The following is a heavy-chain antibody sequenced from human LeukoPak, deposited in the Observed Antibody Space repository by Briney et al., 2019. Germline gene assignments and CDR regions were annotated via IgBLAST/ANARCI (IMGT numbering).Heavy chain of an antibody. J-gene: IGHJ4*02. Sequence: PGGSLRLSCAASGFTFSSYAMSWVRPAPGKGLEWVSAISGSGGSTYYADSVKGRFTISRDNSKNTLYLQMNSLRAEDTAVYYCAKASSGYYSWYFDYWGQGTLVTVSS. D-gene: IGHD3-22*01. V-gene: IGHV3-23*01. CDR3: AKASSGYYSWYFDY. CDR2: ISGSGGST. CDR1: GFTFSSYA.